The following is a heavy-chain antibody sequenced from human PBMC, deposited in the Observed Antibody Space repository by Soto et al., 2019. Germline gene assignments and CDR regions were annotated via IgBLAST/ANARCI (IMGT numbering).Heavy chain of an antibody. CDR2: ITPIFGTA. V-gene: IGHV1-69*01. D-gene: IGHD3-3*01. J-gene: IGHJ6*02. CDR1: GGTFSSYA. Sequence: QVQLVQSGAEVKKPGSSVKISCKASGGTFSSYAISWVRQAPGQGLEWKGGITPIFGTANYAQKFQGRVTITADESTCNADMGLGSVRSEDTAVYYCARVPPYDFWSGYFPKNNYYYGLAFWGQGTTVTVSS. CDR3: ARVPPYDFWSGYFPKNNYYYGLAF.